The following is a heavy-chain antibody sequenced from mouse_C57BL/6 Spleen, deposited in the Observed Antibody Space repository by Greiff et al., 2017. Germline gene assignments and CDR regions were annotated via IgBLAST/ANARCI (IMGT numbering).Heavy chain of an antibody. CDR2: INPNNGGT. J-gene: IGHJ2*01. D-gene: IGHD2-4*01. CDR3: ARGDYDYDGAPFDY. CDR1: GYTFTDYY. Sequence: EVQLQQSGPELVKPGASVKISCKASGYTFTDYYMNWVKQSHGKSLEWIGDINPNNGGTSYNQKFKGKATLTVDKSSSTAYMELRSLTSEDSAVYYCARGDYDYDGAPFDYWGQGTTLTVSS. V-gene: IGHV1-26*01.